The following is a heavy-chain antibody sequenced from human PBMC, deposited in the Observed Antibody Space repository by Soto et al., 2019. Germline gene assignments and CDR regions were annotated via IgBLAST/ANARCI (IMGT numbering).Heavy chain of an antibody. Sequence: QVQLVQSGAEVKKPGASVKVSCKASGYTFTGHYMHWVRQAPGQGLAWMGWSNPNSGGTNYAQKFQGRVTMTRDTSISTAYMELSRLRSDDTAVYYCARSIIAAAGVDYWGQGTLVTVSS. CDR3: ARSIIAAAGVDY. CDR2: SNPNSGGT. CDR1: GYTFTGHY. J-gene: IGHJ4*02. D-gene: IGHD6-13*01. V-gene: IGHV1-2*02.